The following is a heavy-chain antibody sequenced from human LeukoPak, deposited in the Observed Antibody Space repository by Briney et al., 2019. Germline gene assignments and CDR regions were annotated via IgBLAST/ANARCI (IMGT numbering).Heavy chain of an antibody. CDR3: AERRAYGDYVAGFDY. D-gene: IGHD4-17*01. CDR2: IYYSGST. CDR1: GGSISSGDYY. Sequence: SQTLSLTCTVSGGSISSGDYYWSWIRQPPGKGLEWIGYIYYSGSTYYNPSLKSRVTISVYTSKNQFSLKLSSVTAADTAVYYCAERRAYGDYVAGFDYWGQGTLVTVSS. V-gene: IGHV4-30-4*01. J-gene: IGHJ4*02.